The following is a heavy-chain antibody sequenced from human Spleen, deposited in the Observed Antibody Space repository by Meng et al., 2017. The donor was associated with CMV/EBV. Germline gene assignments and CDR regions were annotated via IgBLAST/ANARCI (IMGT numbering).Heavy chain of an antibody. J-gene: IGHJ4*02. Sequence: SCAASGFTFSDYYMSWIRQAPGKGLEWVSTISGSGAGTYYADSVKGRFSISRDNSKNTLYLQMKSLRAEDTALYYCAKLHSGNYFDYWGQGTLVTVSS. CDR1: GFTFSDYY. D-gene: IGHD1-26*01. CDR3: AKLHSGNYFDY. V-gene: IGHV3-23*01. CDR2: ISGSGAGT.